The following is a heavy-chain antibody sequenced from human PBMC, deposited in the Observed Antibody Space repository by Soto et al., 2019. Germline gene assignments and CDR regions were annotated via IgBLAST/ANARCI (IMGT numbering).Heavy chain of an antibody. J-gene: IGHJ5*02. CDR1: GYTFNSYG. V-gene: IGHV1-18*04. Sequence: QVQLVQSGGEVKKPGASVKVSCKASGYTFNSYGISWVRQAPGQGLEWMGWISAYNGNTKYAQKLQGRVTMTTDTSTSTDYKELRSLRSDDTAVYYCARDEEYYGSWSYSYCFDPWGQGPLVTVSS. CDR3: ARDEEYYGSWSYSYCFDP. D-gene: IGHD3-10*01. CDR2: ISAYNGNT.